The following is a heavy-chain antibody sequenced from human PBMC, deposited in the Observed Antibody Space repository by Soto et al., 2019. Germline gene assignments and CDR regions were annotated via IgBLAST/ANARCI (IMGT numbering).Heavy chain of an antibody. D-gene: IGHD3-3*01. CDR2: MNPNSGNT. J-gene: IGHJ3*02. V-gene: IGHV1-8*01. CDR3: ARGRRFLEWPTDAFDI. Sequence: QVQLVQSGAEVKKPGASVKVSCKASGYTFTSYDINWVRQATGQGLEWMGWMNPNSGNTGYAQKFQGRVTMTRNTSISTAYMELSSLRSEDTAVYYCARGRRFLEWPTDAFDIWGQGTMVTVSS. CDR1: GYTFTSYD.